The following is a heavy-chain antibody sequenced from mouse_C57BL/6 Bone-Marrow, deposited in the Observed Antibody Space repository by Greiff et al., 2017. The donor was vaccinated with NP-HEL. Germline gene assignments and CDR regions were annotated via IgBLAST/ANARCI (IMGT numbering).Heavy chain of an antibody. CDR2: INPSSGYT. V-gene: IGHV1-4*01. CDR1: GYTFTSYT. D-gene: IGHD2-13*01. J-gene: IGHJ4*01. Sequence: VQLQQSGAELARPGASVKMSCKASGYTFTSYTMHWVKQRPGQGLEWIGYINPSSGYTKYNQKFKDKATLTADKSSSTAYMQLSSLTSEDSAVYYCARSGLLLYAMDDWGQGTSVTVSS. CDR3: ARSGLLLYAMDD.